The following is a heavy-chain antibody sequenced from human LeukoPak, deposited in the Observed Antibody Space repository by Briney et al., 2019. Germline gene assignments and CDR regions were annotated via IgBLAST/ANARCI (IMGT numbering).Heavy chain of an antibody. V-gene: IGHV3-15*01. CDR1: GFTFSNVW. Sequence: RGSLRLSCAACGFTFSNVWMNWARQAPGKGLEWGGLIKSKTDGGTTDYAAPVKGPFTISSYDSKNTLYLQMNSLKTEDTAVYYCTTVMVGATGWGDFWGQGTLVTVSS. J-gene: IGHJ4*02. CDR3: TTVMVGATGWGDF. CDR2: IKSKTDGGTT. D-gene: IGHD1-26*01.